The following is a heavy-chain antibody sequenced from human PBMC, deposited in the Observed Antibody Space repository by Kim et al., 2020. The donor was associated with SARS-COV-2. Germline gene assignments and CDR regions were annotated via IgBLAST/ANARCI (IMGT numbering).Heavy chain of an antibody. CDR2: INHSGST. CDR3: ARVLSYDYVWGRAPRDAFDI. D-gene: IGHD3-16*01. CDR1: GGSFSGYY. J-gene: IGHJ3*02. Sequence: SETLSLTCAVYGGSFSGYYWSWIRQPPGKGLEWIGEINHSGSTNYNPSLKSRVTISVDTSKNQFSLKLSSVTAADTAVYYCARVLSYDYVWGRAPRDAFDIWGQGTMVTVSS. V-gene: IGHV4-34*01.